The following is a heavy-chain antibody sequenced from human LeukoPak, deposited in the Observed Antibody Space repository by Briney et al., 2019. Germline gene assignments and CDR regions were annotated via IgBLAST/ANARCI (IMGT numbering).Heavy chain of an antibody. Sequence: TGGSLRLSCAASGFTFSDYYMSWIRQAPGKGLEWVSYISSSGSTIYYADSVKGRFTISRDNAKNSLYLQMNSLRAEDTAVYYCARKKKSPFGTGVVRRNAGGFDYWGQGTLVTVSS. V-gene: IGHV3-11*04. J-gene: IGHJ4*02. CDR3: ARKKKSPFGTGVVRRNAGGFDY. CDR1: GFTFSDYY. CDR2: ISSSGSTI. D-gene: IGHD3-3*01.